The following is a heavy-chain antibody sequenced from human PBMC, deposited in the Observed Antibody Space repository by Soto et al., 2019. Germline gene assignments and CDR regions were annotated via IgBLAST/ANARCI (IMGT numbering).Heavy chain of an antibody. CDR1: GFTFSSYG. CDR3: ARGSRELRDAFDI. D-gene: IGHD1-7*01. V-gene: IGHV3-33*01. J-gene: IGHJ3*02. CDR2: IWYDGSNK. Sequence: GGSLRLSCAASGFTFSSYGMHWVRQAPGKGLEWVAVIWYDGSNKYYADSVKGRFTISRDNSKNTLYLQMNSLRAEDTAVYYCARGSRELRDAFDIWGQGTMVTV.